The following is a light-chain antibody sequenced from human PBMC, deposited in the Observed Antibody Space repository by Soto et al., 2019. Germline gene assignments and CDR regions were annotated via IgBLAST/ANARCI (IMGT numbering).Light chain of an antibody. J-gene: IGLJ2*01. CDR2: DVS. CDR1: SSDVGGYNY. V-gene: IGLV2-14*01. Sequence: QSALTQPASVSGSPGQSITISCTGTSSDVGGYNYVSWYQQHPGKAPKFMIYDVSNRPSGVSNRFSGSKSGNTASLTISGLQAEDEADYYCSSYTSSSTLVFRGGTQLTVL. CDR3: SSYTSSSTLV.